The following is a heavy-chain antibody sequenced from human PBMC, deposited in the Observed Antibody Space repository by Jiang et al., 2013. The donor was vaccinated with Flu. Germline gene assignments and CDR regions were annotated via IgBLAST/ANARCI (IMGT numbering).Heavy chain of an antibody. CDR3: ARISYGGGPVDYYYGMDV. Sequence: QLVESGGGLVQPGGSLRLSCAASGFTFSSYAMSWVRQAPGKGLEWVSAISGSGGSTYYADSVKGRFTISRDNSKNTLYLQMNSLRAEDTAVYYCARISYGGGPVDYYYGMDVWGQGTLVTVSS. V-gene: IGHV3-23*04. CDR1: GFTFSSYA. D-gene: IGHD4-23*01. J-gene: IGHJ6*02. CDR2: ISGSGGST.